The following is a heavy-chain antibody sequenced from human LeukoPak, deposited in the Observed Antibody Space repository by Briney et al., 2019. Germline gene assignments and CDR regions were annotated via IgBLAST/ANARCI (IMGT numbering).Heavy chain of an antibody. CDR1: GGSISSGDYY. CDR2: IYYSGST. D-gene: IGHD3-10*01. Sequence: SETLSLTCTVSGGSISSGDYYWSWIRQPPGKGLEWIGYIYYSGSTYYNPSLKSRITISVDTSKNQFSLKLSSVTAADTAVYYCARVLYGSGLSEYFDYWGQGTLVTVSS. CDR3: ARVLYGSGLSEYFDY. J-gene: IGHJ4*02. V-gene: IGHV4-30-4*08.